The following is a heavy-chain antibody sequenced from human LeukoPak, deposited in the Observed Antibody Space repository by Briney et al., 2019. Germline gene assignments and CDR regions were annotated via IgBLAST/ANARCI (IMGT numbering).Heavy chain of an antibody. CDR2: ISAYNGNT. D-gene: IGHD3-10*01. J-gene: IGHJ4*02. Sequence: ASVKVSCKASGYTFTSYGISWVRQAPGQGLEWMGWISAYNGNTNYAQKLQGRVTMTTDTSTSTAYMELRSLRSDDTAVYYCARDNSALWFGESPNPFDYWGQGTLVTVSS. V-gene: IGHV1-18*01. CDR1: GYTFTSYG. CDR3: ARDNSALWFGESPNPFDY.